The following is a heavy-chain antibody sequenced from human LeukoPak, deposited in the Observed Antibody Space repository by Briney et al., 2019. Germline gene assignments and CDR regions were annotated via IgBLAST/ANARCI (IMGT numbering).Heavy chain of an antibody. Sequence: SETLSLTCTVSGGSISSSSYYWGWIRQPPGKGLEWIGSIYYSGSTYYNPSLKSRVTISVDTSKNQFSLKLSSVTAADTAVYYCARQPNYYDSSGYRRVADWFDPWGQGTLVTVSS. CDR3: ARQPNYYDSSGYRRVADWFDP. CDR1: GGSISSSSYY. V-gene: IGHV4-39*01. D-gene: IGHD3-22*01. J-gene: IGHJ5*02. CDR2: IYYSGST.